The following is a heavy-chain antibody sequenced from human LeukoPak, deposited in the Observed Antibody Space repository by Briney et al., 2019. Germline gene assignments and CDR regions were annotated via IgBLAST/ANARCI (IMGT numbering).Heavy chain of an antibody. V-gene: IGHV3-48*01. J-gene: IGHJ4*02. Sequence: GGSLRLSCAASGFTFSRDSMNWVRQAPGKGLEWVSYINGGGSPIYYADSVRGRFTISRDNAKNSLYLQMNSLRAEDTAVYYCVRDEPRCCGVVPANIDDYWGQGTLVTVSS. D-gene: IGHD2-15*01. CDR2: INGGGSPI. CDR1: GFTFSRDS. CDR3: VRDEPRCCGVVPANIDDY.